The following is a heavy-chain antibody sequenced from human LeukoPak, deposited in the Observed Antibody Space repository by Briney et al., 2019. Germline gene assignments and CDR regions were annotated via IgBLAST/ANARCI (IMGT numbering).Heavy chain of an antibody. CDR3: VRDMSKAVTGTGAFDL. CDR1: GFTFETHY. CDR2: IDVDERTT. V-gene: IGHV3-74*01. Sequence: GGSLRLSCVASGFTFETHYMHWVRQGSGKGLVWVSRIDVDERTTDYADSVRGRFTISRDGAKNTLYLQMNSLRAEDTAVYYCVRDMSKAVTGTGAFDLWGQGTTVTVSS. D-gene: IGHD1-7*01. J-gene: IGHJ3*01.